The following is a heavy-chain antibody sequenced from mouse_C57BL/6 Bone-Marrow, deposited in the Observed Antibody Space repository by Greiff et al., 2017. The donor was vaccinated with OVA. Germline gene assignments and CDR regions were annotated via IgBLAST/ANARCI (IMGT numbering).Heavy chain of an antibody. CDR3: ARTYGYDGLPWFAY. D-gene: IGHD2-2*01. V-gene: IGHV2-9-1*01. CDR2: IWTGGGT. CDR1: GFSLTSYA. Sequence: VKVVESGPGLVAPSQSLSITCTVSGFSLTSYAISWVRQPPGKGLEWLGVIWTGGGTNYNSALKSRLSISKDNSKSQVFLKMNSLQTDDTARYYCARTYGYDGLPWFAYWGQGTLVTVSA. J-gene: IGHJ3*01.